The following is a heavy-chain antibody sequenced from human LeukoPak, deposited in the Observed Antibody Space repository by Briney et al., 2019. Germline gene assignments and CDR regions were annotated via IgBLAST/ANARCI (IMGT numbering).Heavy chain of an antibody. CDR1: AYTFIAYY. V-gene: IGHV1-2*02. CDR3: ARGMGVLVPAATWFDP. J-gene: IGHJ5*02. D-gene: IGHD2-2*01. CDR2: INPNSGGT. Sequence: ASVKVSCKASAYTFIAYYMHWVRQAPGQGLEWMGWINPNSGGTNYAQKFQGRVTMTRDTSISTAYMDLSRLRSDDTAVYYCARGMGVLVPAATWFDPWGQGTLVTVSS.